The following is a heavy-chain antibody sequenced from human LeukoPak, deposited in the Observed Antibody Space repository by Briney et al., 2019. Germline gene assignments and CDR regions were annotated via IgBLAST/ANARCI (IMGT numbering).Heavy chain of an antibody. CDR2: ISGSGGST. CDR3: ARGPDYTSSSRLYYYYMDV. J-gene: IGHJ6*03. CDR1: GFTFSSYA. Sequence: KPGGSLRLSCAASGFTFSSYAMSWVRQAPGKGLEWVSAISGSGGSTYYADSVKGRFTISRDDSKNTLYLQKNSLRAEDTAVYYCARGPDYTSSSRLYYYYMDVWGKGTTVTVSS. V-gene: IGHV3-23*01. D-gene: IGHD6-6*01.